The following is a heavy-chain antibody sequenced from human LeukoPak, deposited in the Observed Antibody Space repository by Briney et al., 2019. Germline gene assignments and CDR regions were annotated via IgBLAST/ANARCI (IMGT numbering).Heavy chain of an antibody. D-gene: IGHD2-8*01. V-gene: IGHV4-39*01. CDR1: GGSISSSSYF. Sequence: PSETLSLTCTVSGGSISSSSYFWGWIRQPPGKGLEWIGTIYYSRSTYYNPSLKSRVTISVNTSRNQFSLKLRSVTAADAAVYFCSGLPPSYCSDAVCPFYFAYWGQGTLVAVSS. CDR3: SGLPPSYCSDAVCPFYFAY. J-gene: IGHJ4*02. CDR2: IYYSRST.